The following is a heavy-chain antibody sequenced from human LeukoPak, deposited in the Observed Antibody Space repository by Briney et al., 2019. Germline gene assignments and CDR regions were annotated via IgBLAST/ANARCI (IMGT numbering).Heavy chain of an antibody. Sequence: PGGSLRLSCAASGFTFNSYSMNWVRQAPGKGLEWVSYISSSSSTIYYADSVKGRFTISRDNAKNSLYLQMNSLRAEDTAVYYCARVRPAAAQIYYYYGMDVWGQGTTVTVSS. CDR1: GFTFNSYS. J-gene: IGHJ6*02. V-gene: IGHV3-48*04. CDR3: ARVRPAAAQIYYYYGMDV. CDR2: ISSSSSTI. D-gene: IGHD6-13*01.